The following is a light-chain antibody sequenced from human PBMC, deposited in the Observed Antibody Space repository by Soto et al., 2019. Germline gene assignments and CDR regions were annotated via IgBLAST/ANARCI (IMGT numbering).Light chain of an antibody. J-gene: IGKJ3*01. CDR3: QQASSFPFT. V-gene: IGKV1-12*02. CDR1: QDISNW. CDR2: GAS. Sequence: DIQMTQSPSSVSASVGDTVTITCRASQDISNWLAWYQHKPGKGPKFLIYGASTLRSGVPSRFSGSGSGTHFTLTISSLQPEDFATYFCQQASSFPFTFGPGTKVDIK.